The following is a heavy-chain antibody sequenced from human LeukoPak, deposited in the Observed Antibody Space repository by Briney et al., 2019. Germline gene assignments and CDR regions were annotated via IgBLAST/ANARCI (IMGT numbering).Heavy chain of an antibody. Sequence: SETLSLTCSVYGGSFSIYYWSWIRQPTGKGLEWIGETNHSGSTNYNPSLKSRVTISVDTSKNQFSLRLSSVTAADTAVYYCATRDVWGQGTTVTVSS. CDR2: TNHSGST. CDR3: ATRDV. V-gene: IGHV4-34*01. J-gene: IGHJ6*02. CDR1: GGSFSIYY.